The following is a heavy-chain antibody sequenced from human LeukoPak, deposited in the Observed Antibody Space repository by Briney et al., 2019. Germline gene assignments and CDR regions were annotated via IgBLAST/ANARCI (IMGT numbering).Heavy chain of an antibody. CDR2: IIPILGIA. CDR3: AREASYRGGYYFDY. J-gene: IGHJ4*02. Sequence: SVKVSCKASGGTFSSYAISWVRQAPGQGLEWMGRIIPILGIANYAQKFQGRVTITADKSTSTAYMELSSLRSEDTAVYYCAREASYRGGYYFDYWGQGTLVTVSS. V-gene: IGHV1-69*04. CDR1: GGTFSSYA. D-gene: IGHD3-10*01.